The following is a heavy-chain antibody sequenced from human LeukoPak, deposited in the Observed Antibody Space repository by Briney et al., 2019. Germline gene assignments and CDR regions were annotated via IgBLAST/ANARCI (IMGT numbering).Heavy chain of an antibody. CDR3: ARLAGNSGSYYGDFDY. V-gene: IGHV1-8*03. CDR2: MNPNSGNT. J-gene: IGHJ4*02. D-gene: IGHD1-26*01. CDR1: GYTFASYD. Sequence: ASVTVSCKASGYTFASYDINWVRQATGQGLEWMGWMNPNSGNTGYAQRFQGRVTITRNTSISTAYMELSSLRSEDTAVYCCARLAGNSGSYYGDFDYWGQGTLVTVSS.